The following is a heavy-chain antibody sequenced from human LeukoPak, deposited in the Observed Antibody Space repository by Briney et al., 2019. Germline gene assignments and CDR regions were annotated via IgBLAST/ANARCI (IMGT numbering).Heavy chain of an antibody. Sequence: PGGSLRLSCAASGFTVSSNYMSWVRQAPGKGLEWVSVIYSGGSTYYADSVKGRFTISRDNSKNTLYLQMNSLRAEDTAVYYCAREGYGGNSENYFDYWGQGTLVTVSS. CDR3: AREGYGGNSENYFDY. J-gene: IGHJ4*02. CDR1: GFTVSSNY. D-gene: IGHD4-23*01. V-gene: IGHV3-53*01. CDR2: IYSGGST.